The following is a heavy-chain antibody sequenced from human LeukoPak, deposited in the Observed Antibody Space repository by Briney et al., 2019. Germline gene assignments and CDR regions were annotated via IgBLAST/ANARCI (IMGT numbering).Heavy chain of an antibody. D-gene: IGHD2-21*02. V-gene: IGHV1-69*01. CDR2: IIPIFGTA. Sequence: SVKVSCKASGGTFSSYAISWVRQAPGQGLEWMGGIIPIFGTANYAQKFQGRVTITADESTSTAYMELGSLRSEDTAVYYCATLLGNCGGDCYSDYWGQGTLVTVSS. CDR3: ATLLGNCGGDCYSDY. J-gene: IGHJ4*02. CDR1: GGTFSSYA.